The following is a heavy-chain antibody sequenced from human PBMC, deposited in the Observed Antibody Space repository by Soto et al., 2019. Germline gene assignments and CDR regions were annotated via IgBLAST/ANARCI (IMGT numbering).Heavy chain of an antibody. D-gene: IGHD6-19*01. J-gene: IGHJ5*02. V-gene: IGHV1-8*01. CDR3: ARDVEIAVAGTVRYRFDP. CDR2: MNPNSGNT. CDR1: GYTFTSYD. Sequence: ASVKVSCKASGYTFTSYDINWVRQATGQGLEWMGWMNPNSGNTGYAQKFQGRVTMTRNTSISTAYMELSSLRSEDTAVYYCARDVEIAVAGTVRYRFDPWGQGTLVTVSS.